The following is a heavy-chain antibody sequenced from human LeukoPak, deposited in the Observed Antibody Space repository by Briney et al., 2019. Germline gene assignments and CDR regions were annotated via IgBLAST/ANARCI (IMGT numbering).Heavy chain of an antibody. CDR1: GGSINSYY. CDR3: ASSRSSSGWSLIDY. D-gene: IGHD6-19*01. Sequence: SETLSLTCTVSGGSINSYYWSWIRQPPGKGLEWVGYIYYSGSTNYKPSLKRRVTISVDTSKNQFSLKVSSVTAADTAAYYCASSRSSSGWSLIDYWGQGALVTVSS. J-gene: IGHJ4*02. V-gene: IGHV4-59*01. CDR2: IYYSGST.